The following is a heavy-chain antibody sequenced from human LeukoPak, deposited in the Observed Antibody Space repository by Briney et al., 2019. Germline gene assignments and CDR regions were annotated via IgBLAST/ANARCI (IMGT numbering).Heavy chain of an antibody. Sequence: NPSETPSLTCTVSSGSISTSNYYWGWVRQPPGKALEWIGNIFYSGSTYYSPSLKSRVTISLDTSKNQFSLKLNSVTAADTAVYYCAREEIHILTGYHRRELYWYFDLWGRGTLVIVSS. J-gene: IGHJ2*01. CDR3: AREEIHILTGYHRRELYWYFDL. V-gene: IGHV4-39*07. CDR2: IFYSGST. CDR1: SGSISTSNYY. D-gene: IGHD3-9*01.